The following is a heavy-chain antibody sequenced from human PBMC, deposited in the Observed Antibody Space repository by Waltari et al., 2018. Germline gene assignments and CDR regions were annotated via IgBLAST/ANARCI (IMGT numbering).Heavy chain of an antibody. J-gene: IGHJ4*02. D-gene: IGHD3-3*01. V-gene: IGHV4-59*11. CDR3: AGTTWRFGNNIDS. Sequence: QVDLQQAGPGLVRPSETLSLTCRVSGGFISSPYWSWLRQSPGKGLEWIGFIYYGGAKNYNPSFKSRVTISVDTSKSQVSLVLTSVTAADTAVYFCAGTTWRFGNNIDSWGQGTLVTVSS. CDR1: GGFISSPY. CDR2: IYYGGAK.